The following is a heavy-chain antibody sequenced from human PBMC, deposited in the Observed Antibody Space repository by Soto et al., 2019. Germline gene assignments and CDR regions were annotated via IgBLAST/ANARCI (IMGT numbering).Heavy chain of an antibody. CDR2: IHPLPTSGST. CDR1: GYIFTNYY. J-gene: IGHJ4*02. V-gene: IGHV1-46*01. CDR3: EIDLAPAAY. Sequence: QVQLVQSGAELKQPGASVKVSCKASGYIFTNYYIHWVRQAPGQGLEWMAIIHPLPTSGSTNYAQKFQGRVTVTTDTSTSTVYLELSSLSSDDTAVYDCEIDLAPAAYWGQGTLVTVSS. D-gene: IGHD2-2*01.